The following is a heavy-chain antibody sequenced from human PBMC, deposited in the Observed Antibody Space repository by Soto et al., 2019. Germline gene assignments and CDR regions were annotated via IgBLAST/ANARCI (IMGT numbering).Heavy chain of an antibody. CDR1: GGSIRSYY. V-gene: IGHV4-59*01. Sequence: SETLSLTSTVSGGSIRSYYWTWIRQPPGKGLEWLGYIFYSGSTSYNPSLKSRVTISIHTSKSQFSLQLTSVTAADTAVYYCARGAADTAMVDSWGQGTLVTVSS. CDR3: ARGAADTAMVDS. D-gene: IGHD5-18*01. J-gene: IGHJ4*02. CDR2: IFYSGST.